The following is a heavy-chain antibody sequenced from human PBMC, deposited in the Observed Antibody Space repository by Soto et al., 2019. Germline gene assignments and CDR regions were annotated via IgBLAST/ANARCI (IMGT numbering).Heavy chain of an antibody. Sequence: QVQLVESGGGVVQPGRSLRLSCAASGFTFSSYGMHWVRQAPGKGLEWVVVISYDGSNKYYADSVKGRFTISRDKSKNTLYLQMNSLRAEDTAVYYCAKVRRVVAATPIDYWGQGTLVTVSS. CDR2: ISYDGSNK. CDR1: GFTFSSYG. D-gene: IGHD2-15*01. J-gene: IGHJ4*02. CDR3: AKVRRVVAATPIDY. V-gene: IGHV3-30*18.